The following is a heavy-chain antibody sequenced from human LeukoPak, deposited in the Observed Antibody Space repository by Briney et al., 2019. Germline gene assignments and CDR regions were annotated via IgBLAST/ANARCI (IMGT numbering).Heavy chain of an antibody. D-gene: IGHD2-15*01. CDR3: ARAQSLAGMHCSGGSCSTTYQASYYYMDV. J-gene: IGHJ6*03. V-gene: IGHV1-8*03. CDR1: GYTLTSYD. Sequence: ASVKVSCKASGYTLTSYDINWVRQATGQGLEWMGWMNPNSGNTGYAQKFQGRVTITRNTSISTAYMELSSLRSEDTAVYYCARAQSLAGMHCSGGSCSTTYQASYYYMDVWGKGTTVTVSS. CDR2: MNPNSGNT.